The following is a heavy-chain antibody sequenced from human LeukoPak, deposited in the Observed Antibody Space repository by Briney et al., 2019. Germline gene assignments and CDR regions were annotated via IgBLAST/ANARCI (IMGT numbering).Heavy chain of an antibody. CDR1: GFTFSTYA. V-gene: IGHV3-30*02. J-gene: IGHJ4*02. D-gene: IGHD3-3*01. CDR3: AKPLSNYDFWSGYKN. Sequence: SGGSVRLSCAASGFTFSTYALHWVPQAPGRGLGGVAFIRYDGSNQYYADSVRGRFTISRDNSNNTLYLQANSLRPEDTAVYYCAKPLSNYDFWSGYKNWGQGTLVTISS. CDR2: IRYDGSNQ.